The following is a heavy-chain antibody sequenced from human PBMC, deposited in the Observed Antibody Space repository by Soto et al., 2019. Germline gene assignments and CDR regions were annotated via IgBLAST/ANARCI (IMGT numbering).Heavy chain of an antibody. CDR1: GYTFTSYG. CDR2: INVYNGNT. D-gene: IGHD3-10*01. Sequence: GASVKVSCTASGYTFTSYGSSWVRQAPGQGLEWMGWINVYNGNTKYAQKVQGRVTMTTDTSTSTAYMELRSLRSDDTAVYYCARGVGSGSYYNQYNWFDPWGQGTLVTVSS. V-gene: IGHV1-18*01. CDR3: ARGVGSGSYYNQYNWFDP. J-gene: IGHJ5*02.